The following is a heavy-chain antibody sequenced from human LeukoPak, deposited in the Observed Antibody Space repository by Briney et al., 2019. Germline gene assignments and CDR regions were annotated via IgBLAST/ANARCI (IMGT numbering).Heavy chain of an antibody. D-gene: IGHD6-6*01. J-gene: IGHJ3*01. Sequence: PSETLSLTCAVYGASFSGYYWSWIRQPPGKGLEWIGEINHSGSTNYNPSLKSRFTISVDTSKNQFTLKLGSLTAADTAVYYCAKVYSSSSRDAFDVWGPGTMVTVSS. CDR3: AKVYSSSSRDAFDV. CDR2: INHSGST. V-gene: IGHV4-34*01. CDR1: GASFSGYY.